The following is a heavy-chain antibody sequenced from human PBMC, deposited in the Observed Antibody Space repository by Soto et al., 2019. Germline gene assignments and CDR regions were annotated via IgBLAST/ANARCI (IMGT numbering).Heavy chain of an antibody. CDR3: ARGQVVAAQH. J-gene: IGHJ4*02. Sequence: QLQLQESGSGLVKPSQTLSLTCAVSGGSISSGGYSWSWIRQPPGKGLEWIGYIYHGGSTYYNPPCKSRVTILVDRSTNQFSMKLSSMTDGATAMSYCARGQVVAAQHWGQGTLVTVSS. V-gene: IGHV4-30-2*01. D-gene: IGHD2-15*01. CDR1: GGSISSGGYS. CDR2: IYHGGST.